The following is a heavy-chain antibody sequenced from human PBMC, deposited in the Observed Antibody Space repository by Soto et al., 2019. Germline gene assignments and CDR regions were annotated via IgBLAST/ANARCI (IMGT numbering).Heavy chain of an antibody. J-gene: IGHJ6*02. Sequence: PGGSLRLSCAASGFTFSSYAMHWVRQAPGKGLEWVAVISYDGSNEYYADSVKGRFTISRDNSKNTLYLQMNSLRAEDTAVYYYARDSQVTPPIYYYYCGMDVWGQGTAVTVSS. D-gene: IGHD4-4*01. CDR3: ARDSQVTPPIYYYYCGMDV. CDR1: GFTFSSYA. V-gene: IGHV3-30-3*01. CDR2: ISYDGSNE.